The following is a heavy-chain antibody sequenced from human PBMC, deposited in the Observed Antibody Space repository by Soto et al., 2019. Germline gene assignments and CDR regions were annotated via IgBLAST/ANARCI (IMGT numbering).Heavy chain of an antibody. D-gene: IGHD6-25*01. CDR1: GFTVSNNY. CDR2: IYSGGYT. CDR3: AAQRGGGGY. Sequence: EVQLVESGGGLIQPGGSLRLSCAVSGFTVSNNYMSWVRQAPGKGLEGVSVIYSGGYTAYGDSVKGRFTISRDNSKNTLFLKRNSLGAGGAAFYFCAAQRGGGGYWGQGTLVTVSS. J-gene: IGHJ4*02. V-gene: IGHV3-53*01.